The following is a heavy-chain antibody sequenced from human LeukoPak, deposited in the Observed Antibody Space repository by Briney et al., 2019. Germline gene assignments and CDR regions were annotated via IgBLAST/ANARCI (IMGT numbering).Heavy chain of an antibody. Sequence: PSETLSLTCTVSGGSISSGGYYWSWIRQPPGKGLEWIGEINHSGSTNYNPSLKSRVTISVDTSKNQFSLKLSSVTAADTAVYYCARGTVSSNGGFDYWGQETLVTVSS. CDR1: GGSISSGGYY. CDR2: INHSGST. V-gene: IGHV4-61*08. CDR3: ARGTVSSNGGFDY. J-gene: IGHJ4*02. D-gene: IGHD3/OR15-3a*01.